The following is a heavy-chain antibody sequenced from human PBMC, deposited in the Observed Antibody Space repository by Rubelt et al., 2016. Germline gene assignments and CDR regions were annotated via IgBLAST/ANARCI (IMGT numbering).Heavy chain of an antibody. CDR3: ARGVVPAARGGVGDLQNYYYYYGMDV. Sequence: GYTFTGYYMHWVRQAPGQGLEWMGWINPNSGGTNYAQKFQGWVTMTRDTSISTAYMELSRLRSDDTAVYYCARGVVPAARGGVGDLQNYYYYYGMDVWGQGTTVTVSS. CDR2: INPNSGGT. D-gene: IGHD2-2*01. V-gene: IGHV1-2*04. CDR1: GYTFTGYY. J-gene: IGHJ6*02.